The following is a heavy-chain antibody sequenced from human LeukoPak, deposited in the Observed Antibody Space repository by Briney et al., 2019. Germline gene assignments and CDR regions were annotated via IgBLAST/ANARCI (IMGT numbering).Heavy chain of an antibody. D-gene: IGHD3-22*01. J-gene: IGHJ4*02. Sequence: PAGSLRLSCAASGFTFSSYWMHWVRQAPGKGLVWVSRINSDGSSTSYADSVKGRFTISRDNAKNTLYLQMNSLRAEDTAVYYCARAYYYDSKPFDYWGQGTLVTVSS. V-gene: IGHV3-74*01. CDR1: GFTFSSYW. CDR2: INSDGSST. CDR3: ARAYYYDSKPFDY.